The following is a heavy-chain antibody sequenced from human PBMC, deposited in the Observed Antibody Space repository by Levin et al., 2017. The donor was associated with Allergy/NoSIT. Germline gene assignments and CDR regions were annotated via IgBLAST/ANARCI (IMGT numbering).Heavy chain of an antibody. V-gene: IGHV4-34*01. D-gene: IGHD5-18*01. J-gene: IGHJ6*02. Sequence: SQTLSLTCAVYGGSFSGYYWSWIRQPPGKGLEWIGEINHSGSTNYNPSLKSRVTISVDTSKNQFSLKLSSVTAADTAVYYCARRRPRQYSYGYVYYGMDVWGQGTTVTVSS. CDR3: ARRRPRQYSYGYVYYGMDV. CDR2: INHSGST. CDR1: GGSFSGYY.